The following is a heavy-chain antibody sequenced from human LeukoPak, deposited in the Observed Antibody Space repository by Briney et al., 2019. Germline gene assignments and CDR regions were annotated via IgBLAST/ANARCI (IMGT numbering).Heavy chain of an antibody. CDR3: ARDIAAAYNWFDP. CDR2: INPNSGGT. CDR1: GYTFTSYY. D-gene: IGHD6-13*01. J-gene: IGHJ5*02. Sequence: ASVKVSCKASGYTFTSYYMHWVRQAPGQGLEWMGWINPNSGGTNYAQKFQGRVTMTRDTSISTAYMELSRLRSDDTAVYYCARDIAAAYNWFDPWGQGTLVTVSS. V-gene: IGHV1-2*02.